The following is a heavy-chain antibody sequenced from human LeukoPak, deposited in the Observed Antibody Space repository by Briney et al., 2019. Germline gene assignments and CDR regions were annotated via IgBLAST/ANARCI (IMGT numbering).Heavy chain of an antibody. D-gene: IGHD1-26*01. CDR2: ISFDGSNI. CDR3: ASWELADP. J-gene: IGHJ5*02. V-gene: IGHV3-30*03. CDR1: GFTFKSYG. Sequence: GGSLRLSCAASGFTFKSYGMHWVRQAPGKGLEWVALISFDGSNIHYADSVKGRFTISRDNFKNTLSLQMNSLRSDDTAVYYCASWELADPWGQGTLVTVSS.